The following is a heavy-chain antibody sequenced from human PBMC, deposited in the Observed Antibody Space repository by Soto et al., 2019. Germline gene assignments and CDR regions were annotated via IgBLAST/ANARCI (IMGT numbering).Heavy chain of an antibody. D-gene: IGHD1-7*01. CDR1: GDKVSSYRAA. CDR3: AGTTSHYWYYMDV. CDR2: TYYRTRWYY. J-gene: IGHJ6*03. Sequence: TGVICGDKVSSYRAARNWKKKSPSRGLEWLGRTYYRTRWYYDYAVSVRSRITVNPDTSKNQFSLQLPSVTPEDTAVYYCAGTTSHYWYYMDVWGKGTTVTVSS. V-gene: IGHV6-1*01.